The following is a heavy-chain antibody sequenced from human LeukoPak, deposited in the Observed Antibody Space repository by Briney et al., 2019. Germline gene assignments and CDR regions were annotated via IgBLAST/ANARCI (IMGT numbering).Heavy chain of an antibody. J-gene: IGHJ5*02. D-gene: IGHD6-19*01. CDR2: IYYSGST. Sequence: SETLSLTCTVSGGSISSYYWSWIRQPPGRGLEWIGYIYYSGSTNYNPSLKSRVTTSVDTSKNQFSLKLSSVTAADTAVYYCARASSGWNNWFDPWGQGTLVTVSS. CDR1: GGSISSYY. CDR3: ARASSGWNNWFDP. V-gene: IGHV4-59*01.